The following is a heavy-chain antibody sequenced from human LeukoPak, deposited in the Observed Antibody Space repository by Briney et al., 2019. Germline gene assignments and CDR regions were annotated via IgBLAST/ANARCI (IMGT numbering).Heavy chain of an antibody. CDR1: GGSFSSYY. D-gene: IGHD6-13*01. CDR2: IYYGGDT. CDR3: ARSWGSSSGNDN. Sequence: SETLSLTCTVSGGSFSSYYWSWIRQPPGKGLEWIGYIYYGGDTNYNPSLKSRVTISVDTSKNQFSLKLSSVTAADTAVFYCARSWGSSSGNDNWGQGTLVTVSS. V-gene: IGHV4-59*01. J-gene: IGHJ4*02.